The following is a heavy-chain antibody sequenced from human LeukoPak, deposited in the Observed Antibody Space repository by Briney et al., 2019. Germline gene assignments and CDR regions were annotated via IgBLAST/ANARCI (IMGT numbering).Heavy chain of an antibody. V-gene: IGHV3-48*01. J-gene: IGHJ4*02. CDR2: ISSSGNTT. CDR3: ARDGFCDF. Sequence: PGGSLRPSCAASGFTFKNYSMNWVRQAPGKGLEWVAYISSSGNTTYYADSVKGRFTISRDNAKGSLHLQMDSLRADDTALYYCARDGFCDFWGQGTLVTVSS. CDR1: GFTFKNYS. D-gene: IGHD3-3*01.